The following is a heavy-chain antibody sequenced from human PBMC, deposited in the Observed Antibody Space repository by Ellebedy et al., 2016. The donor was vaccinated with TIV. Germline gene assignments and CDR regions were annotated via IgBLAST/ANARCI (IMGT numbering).Heavy chain of an antibody. V-gene: IGHV3-30*03. CDR3: ASSQVVIERGYYYHYMDV. CDR1: GFTFSSYS. J-gene: IGHJ6*02. Sequence: GESLKISCAASGFTFSSYSMNWVRQAPGKGLEWVAVISYDGSNKYYADSVKGRFTIPRDNAKNSLFLQMDSLRAEDTAVYYCASSQVVIERGYYYHYMDVWGQGTTVTVSS. D-gene: IGHD3-22*01. CDR2: ISYDGSNK.